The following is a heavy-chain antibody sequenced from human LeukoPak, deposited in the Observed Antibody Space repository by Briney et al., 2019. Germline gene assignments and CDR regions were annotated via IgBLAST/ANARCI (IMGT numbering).Heavy chain of an antibody. V-gene: IGHV1-2*02. CDR3: ARAWQLWFEWDY. CDR1: GYMFTGYY. Sequence: ASVKVSCKAFGYMFTGYYMYWVRQAPGQGLKLMGWIKPYSGDTKYAQKFQGRVTMTSDTSISTGYMELDRLTYDDTAVYYCARAWQLWFEWDYWGQGTLVTVSS. D-gene: IGHD5-18*01. CDR2: IKPYSGDT. J-gene: IGHJ4*02.